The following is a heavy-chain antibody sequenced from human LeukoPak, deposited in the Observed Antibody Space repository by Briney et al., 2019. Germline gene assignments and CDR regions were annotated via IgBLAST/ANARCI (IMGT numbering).Heavy chain of an antibody. Sequence: SQTLSLTCTVSGGSISSGGYYWSWIRQHPGKGLEWIGYIYYSGSTYYNPSLKSRVTISVDTSKNQFSLKLSSVTAADTAVYYCARYTDYYDTLSVSSSFDYWGQGTLVTVSS. CDR1: GGSISSGGYY. CDR2: IYYSGST. D-gene: IGHD3-22*01. V-gene: IGHV4-31*03. CDR3: ARYTDYYDTLSVSSSFDY. J-gene: IGHJ4*02.